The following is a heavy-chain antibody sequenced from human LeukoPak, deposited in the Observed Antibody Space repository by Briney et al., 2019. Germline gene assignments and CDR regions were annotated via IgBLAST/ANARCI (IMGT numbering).Heavy chain of an antibody. CDR3: ARVSVAAAGTDYYYYYGMDV. CDR2: ISSSNSYI. D-gene: IGHD6-13*01. J-gene: IGHJ6*04. Sequence: GGSLRLSCAASGFTFSSYSMNWVRQAPGKGLEWVSSISSSNSYIYYADSVKGRFTISRDNAKNSLYLQMNSLRAEDTAVYYCARVSVAAAGTDYYYYYGMDVWGKGTTVTVSS. CDR1: GFTFSSYS. V-gene: IGHV3-21*01.